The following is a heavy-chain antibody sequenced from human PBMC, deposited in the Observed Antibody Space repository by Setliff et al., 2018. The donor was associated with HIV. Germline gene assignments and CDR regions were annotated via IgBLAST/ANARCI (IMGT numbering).Heavy chain of an antibody. CDR3: ARGGRKDLADN. CDR1: GGSISSGGYH. Sequence: SETLSLTCTVSGGSISSGGYHWSWIRQHPGKGLEWIGYIFYSGSTSYNPSLKSRVAISVDTSKKQFSLKLNSVTAADSALFYCARGGRKDLADNWGQGTLVTVSS. CDR2: IFYSGST. J-gene: IGHJ4*02. D-gene: IGHD3-16*01. V-gene: IGHV4-31*03.